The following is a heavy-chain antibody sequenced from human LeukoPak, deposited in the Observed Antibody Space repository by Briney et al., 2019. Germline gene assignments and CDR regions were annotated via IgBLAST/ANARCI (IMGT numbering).Heavy chain of an antibody. CDR3: ARDRGGYDLNAFDI. CDR2: IIPILGIA. V-gene: IGHV1-69*04. J-gene: IGHJ3*02. CDR1: GGTFSSYA. Sequence: SVKVSCKASGGTFSSYAISWVRQAPGQGLEWMGRIIPILGIANYAQKFQGRVTITADKSTSTAYMELSSLRSEDTAVYYCARDRGGYDLNAFDIWGQGTMVTVSS. D-gene: IGHD5-12*01.